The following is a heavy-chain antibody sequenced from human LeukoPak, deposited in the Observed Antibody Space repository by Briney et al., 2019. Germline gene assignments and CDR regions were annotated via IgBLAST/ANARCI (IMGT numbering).Heavy chain of an antibody. CDR3: VRLRRNSDTSGYYYYYDF. V-gene: IGHV3-21*01. CDR1: GYTFSSFS. J-gene: IGHJ4*02. Sequence: GGSLRLSCAASGYTFSSFSINWVRQAPGKGLEWVSSISVRSNYIYYADSVRGRFSIPRDDARDSLYLQMNSLRAEDTAVYYCVRLRRNSDTSGYYYYYDFWGQGTLVTVSS. D-gene: IGHD3-22*01. CDR2: ISVRSNYI.